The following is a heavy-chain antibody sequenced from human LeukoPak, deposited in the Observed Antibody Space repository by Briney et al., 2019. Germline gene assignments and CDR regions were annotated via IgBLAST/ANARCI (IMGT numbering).Heavy chain of an antibody. CDR1: GFTVSSNY. Sequence: PGGSLRLSCAASGFTVSSNYMSWVRQAPGKGLEWVSVIYSGGSTYYADSVEGRLNISRENSKNTLYLQMNSLRAEDTAVYYCASNQYYYDSSGYYPRGIWGQGTMVTVSS. CDR2: IYSGGST. V-gene: IGHV3-66*02. J-gene: IGHJ3*02. D-gene: IGHD3-22*01. CDR3: ASNQYYYDSSGYYPRGI.